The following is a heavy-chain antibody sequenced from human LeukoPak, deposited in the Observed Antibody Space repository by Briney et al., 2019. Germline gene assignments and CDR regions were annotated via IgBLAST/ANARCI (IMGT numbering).Heavy chain of an antibody. V-gene: IGHV3-23*01. CDR2: ISGSGGST. CDR1: GFTFSSYG. CDR3: AKIFPGDYVWGSYFDY. Sequence: PGGSLRLSCAASGFTFSSYGMSWVRQAPGKGLEWVSAISGSGGSTYYADSVKGRFTISRDNSKNTLYLQMNSLRAEDTAVYYCAKIFPGDYVWGSYFDYWGQGTLVTVSS. D-gene: IGHD3-16*01. J-gene: IGHJ4*02.